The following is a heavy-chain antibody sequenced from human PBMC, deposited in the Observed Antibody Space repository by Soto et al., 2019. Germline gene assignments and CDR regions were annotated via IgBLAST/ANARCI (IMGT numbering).Heavy chain of an antibody. V-gene: IGHV1-58*01. Sequence: SVKVSCKASGFTFTSSAVQWVRQARGQRLEWIGWIVVGSGKTNYAQKFQERVTITRDMSTSTAYMELSSLRSEDTAVYYCAAGLRFLEWYAFDIWGQGTMVTVSS. D-gene: IGHD3-3*01. CDR3: AAGLRFLEWYAFDI. CDR1: GFTFTSSA. J-gene: IGHJ3*02. CDR2: IVVGSGKT.